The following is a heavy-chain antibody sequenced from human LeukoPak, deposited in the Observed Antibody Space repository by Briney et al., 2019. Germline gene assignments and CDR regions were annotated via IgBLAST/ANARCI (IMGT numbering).Heavy chain of an antibody. J-gene: IGHJ4*02. CDR3: ATHDGDYEKGENY. V-gene: IGHV1-69*04. CDR2: IIPILGIA. D-gene: IGHD4-17*01. Sequence: SVKVSCKASGGTFSSYVISWVRQAPGQGLEWMGRIIPILGIANYAQKFQGRVTITADKSTSTAYMELSSLRSEDTAVYYCATHDGDYEKGENYWGQGTLVTVSS. CDR1: GGTFSSYV.